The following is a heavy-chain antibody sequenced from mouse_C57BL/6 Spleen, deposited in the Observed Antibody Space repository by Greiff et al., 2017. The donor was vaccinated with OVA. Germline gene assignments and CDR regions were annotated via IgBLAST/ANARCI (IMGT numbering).Heavy chain of an antibody. CDR3: ARGDYGSPFYWYFDV. CDR1: GFTFSSYA. J-gene: IGHJ1*03. V-gene: IGHV5-4*03. D-gene: IGHD1-1*01. Sequence: EVMLVESGGGLVKPGGSLKLSCAASGFTFSSYAMSWVRQTPEKRLEWVATISDGGSYTYYPDNVKGRFTISRDNAKNNLYLQMSHLKSEDTAMYYCARGDYGSPFYWYFDVWGTGTTVTVSS. CDR2: ISDGGSYT.